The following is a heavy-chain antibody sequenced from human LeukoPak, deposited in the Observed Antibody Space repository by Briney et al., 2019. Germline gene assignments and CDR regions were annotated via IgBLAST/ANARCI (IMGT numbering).Heavy chain of an antibody. Sequence: ASVKVSCNASGYTLTAYYLHWVRQAPGQGLEWMGRINPNSGGTTYAQKFQGRVTVTRDTSIGTAYMELSSLRSDDTAVYYCARPHYESSGLYVDAFDIWGQGTMVTVSS. V-gene: IGHV1-2*06. J-gene: IGHJ3*02. CDR2: INPNSGGT. CDR1: GYTLTAYY. CDR3: ARPHYESSGLYVDAFDI. D-gene: IGHD3-22*01.